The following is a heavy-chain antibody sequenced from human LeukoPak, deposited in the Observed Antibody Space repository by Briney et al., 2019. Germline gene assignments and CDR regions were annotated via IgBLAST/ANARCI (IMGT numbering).Heavy chain of an antibody. Sequence: SETLSLTCAVYGGSFSGYYWSWIRQPPGKGLEWIGEINHSGSTNYNPSLKSRVTISVDTSKNQFSLKLSSVTAADTAVYYCGRGLVGVVAAIVVFDIWGKGTMATVSS. CDR3: GRGLVGVVAAIVVFDI. V-gene: IGHV4-34*01. CDR1: GGSFSGYY. J-gene: IGHJ3*02. CDR2: INHSGST. D-gene: IGHD2-15*01.